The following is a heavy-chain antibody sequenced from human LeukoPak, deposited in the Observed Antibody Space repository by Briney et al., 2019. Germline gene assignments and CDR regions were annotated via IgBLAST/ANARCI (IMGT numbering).Heavy chain of an antibody. CDR2: INGRGGST. V-gene: IGHV3-23*01. D-gene: IGHD6-13*01. CDR3: ATGAYSSSWYIGVYYYYYMDV. J-gene: IGHJ6*03. Sequence: PGGSLRLSCAASGFTFSSYAMSWVRQAPGMGLEWVSPINGRGGSTYYAESVKGRFTISRDNSTNTLYLQMNSLRVEDTAVYYCATGAYSSSWYIGVYYYYYMDVWGKGTTVTVSS. CDR1: GFTFSSYA.